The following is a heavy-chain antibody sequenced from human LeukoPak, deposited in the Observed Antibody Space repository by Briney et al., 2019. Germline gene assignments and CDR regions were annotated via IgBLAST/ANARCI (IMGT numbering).Heavy chain of an antibody. Sequence: ASVKVSCKASGYTFTSYYMHWVRQAPGQGLEWMGIINPSGGSTSYAQKFQGRVTMTRDMSTSTVYMELSSLRSEDTAVHYCARQYYYDSSGYYHYAFDIWGQGTMVTVSS. CDR1: GYTFTSYY. J-gene: IGHJ3*02. D-gene: IGHD3-22*01. V-gene: IGHV1-46*01. CDR3: ARQYYYDSSGYYHYAFDI. CDR2: INPSGGST.